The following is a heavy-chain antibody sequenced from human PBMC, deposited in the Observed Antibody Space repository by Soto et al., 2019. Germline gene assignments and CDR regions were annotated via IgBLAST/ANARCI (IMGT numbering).Heavy chain of an antibody. V-gene: IGHV6-1*01. D-gene: IGHD6-13*01. CDR2: TYYRSKWYN. Sequence: PSQTLSLTCAISGDSVSSNSAAWNWIRQSPSRGLEWLGRTYYRSKWYNDYAVSVKSRITINPDTSKNQFSLQLNSVTPEDTAVYYCARGRVAAAGTRGVYYYGMDVWGQGTTVTVS. CDR3: ARGRVAAAGTRGVYYYGMDV. CDR1: GDSVSSNSAA. J-gene: IGHJ6*02.